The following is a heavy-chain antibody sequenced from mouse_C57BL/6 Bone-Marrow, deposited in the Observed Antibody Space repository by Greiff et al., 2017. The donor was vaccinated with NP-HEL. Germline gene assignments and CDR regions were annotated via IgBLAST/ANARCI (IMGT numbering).Heavy chain of an antibody. D-gene: IGHD1-1*01. CDR2: IYPGDGDT. Sequence: VQLQQSGAELVKPGASVKISCKASGYAFSSYWMNWVKQRPGKGLEWIGQIYPGDGDTNYNGTFKGKATLTADKSSSTAYMQLSSLTSEDSAVYFCARVPSIYYYGSSYGYFDYWGQGTTLTVSS. J-gene: IGHJ2*01. CDR3: ARVPSIYYYGSSYGYFDY. CDR1: GYAFSSYW. V-gene: IGHV1-80*01.